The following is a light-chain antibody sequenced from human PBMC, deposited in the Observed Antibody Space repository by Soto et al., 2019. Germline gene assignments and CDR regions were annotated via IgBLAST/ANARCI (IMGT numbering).Light chain of an antibody. Sequence: QSALTQPASVSGSPGQSITISCTGTNSDVGSHNFVSWYQQYPGKAPKLLIYEASKRPSGLSNRFSGSKSGNTASLTISGLQAEDEADYYCCSLTNGATWVFGGGTQLTGL. CDR1: NSDVGSHNF. CDR2: EAS. CDR3: CSLTNGATWV. V-gene: IGLV2-23*01. J-gene: IGLJ3*02.